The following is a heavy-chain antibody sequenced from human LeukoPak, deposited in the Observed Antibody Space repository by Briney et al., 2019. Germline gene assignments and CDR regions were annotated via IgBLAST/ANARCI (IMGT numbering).Heavy chain of an antibody. Sequence: LSLTCTVSGGSISSYYWSWIRQPPGKGLEWVSGISWNSGSIGYADSVKGRFTISRDNAKNSLYLQMNSLRAEDTALYYCAKAGGGSYSDAFDIWGQGTMVTVSS. CDR2: ISWNSGSI. CDR1: GGSISSYY. J-gene: IGHJ3*02. V-gene: IGHV3-9*01. D-gene: IGHD1-26*01. CDR3: AKAGGGSYSDAFDI.